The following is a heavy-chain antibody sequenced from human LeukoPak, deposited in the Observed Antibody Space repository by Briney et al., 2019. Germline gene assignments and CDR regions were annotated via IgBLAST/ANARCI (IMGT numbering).Heavy chain of an antibody. V-gene: IGHV3-11*04. CDR3: ARDSRRGRYCSGGSCPLDY. D-gene: IGHD2-15*01. J-gene: IGHJ4*02. CDR1: GFTFSDYY. Sequence: GGSLRLSCAASGFTFSDYYMSWIRQAPGKGLEWVSYISSSGSTIYYADSVKGRFTISRDNAKNSLYLQMNSLRAEDTAVYYCARDSRRGRYCSGGSCPLDYWGQGTLVTVSS. CDR2: ISSSGSTI.